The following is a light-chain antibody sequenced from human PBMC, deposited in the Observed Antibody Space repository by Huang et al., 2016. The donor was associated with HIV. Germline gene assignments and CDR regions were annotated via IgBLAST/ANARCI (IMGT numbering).Light chain of an antibody. V-gene: IGKV1-27*01. CDR3: QKYNSAPRT. Sequence: DIQMTQSPSSLSASVGDRVTITCRASQGISNSLAWYQQKSGKVPKLLIYAASTLHSGVPSRFSGNGPGTDFTLTISSLQPEDVATYYCQKYNSAPRTFGQGTTVEIK. CDR1: QGISNS. CDR2: AAS. J-gene: IGKJ1*01.